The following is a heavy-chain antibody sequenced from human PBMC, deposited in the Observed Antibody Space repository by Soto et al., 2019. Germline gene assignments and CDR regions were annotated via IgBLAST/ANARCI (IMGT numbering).Heavy chain of an antibody. CDR1: GGSISSYY. V-gene: IGHV4-59*01. D-gene: IGHD4-17*01. Sequence: SETLSLTCTVSGGSISSYYWSWIRQPPGKGLEWIGYIYYSGSTNYNPSLKSRVTISVDTSKNQFPLKLSSVTAADTAVYYCARTVYGDYFDYWGQGTLVTVSS. CDR3: ARTVYGDYFDY. CDR2: IYYSGST. J-gene: IGHJ4*02.